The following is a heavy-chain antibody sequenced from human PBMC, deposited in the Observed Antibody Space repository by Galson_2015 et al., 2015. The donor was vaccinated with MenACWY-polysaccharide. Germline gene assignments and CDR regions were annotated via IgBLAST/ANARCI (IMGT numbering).Heavy chain of an antibody. CDR1: GFSFDDYA. J-gene: IGHJ4*02. CDR2: ISWNSGSI. Sequence: SLRLSCAASGFSFDDYAMRWVRQAPGKGLEWVSGISWNSGSIGYADSVKGRFTISRDNAKNSLYLQVNSLRAEDTALYYCAKDILGVTGRYFDYWGQGTLVTVSS. CDR3: AKDILGVTGRYFDY. D-gene: IGHD3-3*01. V-gene: IGHV3-9*01.